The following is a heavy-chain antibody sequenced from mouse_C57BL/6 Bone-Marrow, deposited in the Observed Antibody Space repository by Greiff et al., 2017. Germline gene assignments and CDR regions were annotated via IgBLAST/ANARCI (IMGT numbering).Heavy chain of an antibody. V-gene: IGHV1-59*01. Sequence: VQLQQPGAELVRPGTSVKLSCKASGYTFTSYWMHWVKQRPGQGLEWIGVIDPSDSYTNYNQKFKGKATLTVDTSSSTAYMQLSSLTSEDSAVYYCVSGGYPYAMDYWGQGTSVTVSS. CDR2: IDPSDSYT. J-gene: IGHJ4*01. CDR3: VSGGYPYAMDY. CDR1: GYTFTSYW. D-gene: IGHD2-2*01.